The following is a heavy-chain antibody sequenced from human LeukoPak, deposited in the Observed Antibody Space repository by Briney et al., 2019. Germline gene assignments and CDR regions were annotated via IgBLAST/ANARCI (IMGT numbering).Heavy chain of an antibody. V-gene: IGHV1-24*01. CDR3: ATPPSGSYYVGAFDI. CDR1: GYTLTELS. D-gene: IGHD1-26*01. CDR2: FDPEDGET. Sequence: ASVKVSCKVSGYTLTELSMHWVRQAPGKGLEWMGGFDPEDGETIYAQKFQGRVTMTEDTSTDTAYMELSSLRSEDTAVYYCATPPSGSYYVGAFDIWGQGTMVTVSS. J-gene: IGHJ3*02.